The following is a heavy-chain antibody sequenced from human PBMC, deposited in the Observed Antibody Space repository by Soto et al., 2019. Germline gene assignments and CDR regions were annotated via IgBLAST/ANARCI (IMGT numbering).Heavy chain of an antibody. V-gene: IGHV3-30*03. Sequence: QVQLVESGGGVVQPGRSLRLSCAASGFTVNNYGMHWVRQAPGKGLEWVAILAHDGWTTYFGDSVRGRFPVSRDESANTLYLQMNNLRTADTAVYYCARDWASSGWFTWLDPWGQGILVIVSS. CDR2: LAHDGWTT. CDR3: ARDWASSGWFTWLDP. CDR1: GFTVNNYG. D-gene: IGHD6-19*01. J-gene: IGHJ5*02.